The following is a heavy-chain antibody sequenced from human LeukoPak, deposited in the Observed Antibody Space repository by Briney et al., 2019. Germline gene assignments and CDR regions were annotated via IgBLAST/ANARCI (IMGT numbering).Heavy chain of an antibody. Sequence: GGSLRLSCAASGFTFSSYGTHWGRQAPGKGLEWVAVIWYDGSKKYYADFVTGRFTTTRDNYKTTLYLQMNSLRAEDTAVYYCARDKAVPAAGYYNGMDVWGKGTTVTVSS. D-gene: IGHD2-2*01. CDR3: ARDKAVPAAGYYNGMDV. V-gene: IGHV3-33*01. CDR1: GFTFSSYG. J-gene: IGHJ6*04. CDR2: IWYDGSKK.